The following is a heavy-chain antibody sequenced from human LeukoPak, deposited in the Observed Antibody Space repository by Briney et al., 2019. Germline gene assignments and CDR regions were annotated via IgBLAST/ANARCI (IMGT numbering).Heavy chain of an antibody. CDR2: ISAYNGNT. Sequence: ASVKVSCKASGYTFTSYGISWVRQAPGQGLEWMGWISAYNGNTNYAQKLQGRVTMTTDTSTSTAYMELRSLRSDDTAVYYCARDRDSSGYFDAFDIWGQGTMVTVSS. J-gene: IGHJ3*02. V-gene: IGHV1-18*01. CDR3: ARDRDSSGYFDAFDI. CDR1: GYTFTSYG. D-gene: IGHD3-22*01.